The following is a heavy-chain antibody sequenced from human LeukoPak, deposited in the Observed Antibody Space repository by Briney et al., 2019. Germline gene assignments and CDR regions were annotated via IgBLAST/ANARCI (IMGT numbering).Heavy chain of an antibody. CDR1: GFTFRSYA. CDR3: AKDLGGIVVALGGAFDI. Sequence: GGSLRLSXAASGFTFRSYAMRWVRQAPGKGLEWVSAIRGSGGSTYYADSVKGRFTISRDNSKNTLYLQMNSLRAEDTAVYYCAKDLGGIVVALGGAFDIWGQGTMVTVSS. J-gene: IGHJ3*02. V-gene: IGHV3-23*01. D-gene: IGHD2-15*01. CDR2: IRGSGGST.